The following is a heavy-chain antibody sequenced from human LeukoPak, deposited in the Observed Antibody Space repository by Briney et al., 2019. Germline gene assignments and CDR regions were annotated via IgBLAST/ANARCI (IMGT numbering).Heavy chain of an antibody. CDR2: ISYDGSNK. CDR3: ARDFRAGGVTSKAFDI. D-gene: IGHD3-16*01. V-gene: IGHV3-30*04. J-gene: IGHJ3*02. CDR1: GFTFSSYA. Sequence: GGSLRLSCAASGFTFSSYAMNWVRQAPGKGLEWVAVISYDGSNKYYADSVKGRFTISRDNSKNTLYLQMNSLRAEDTAVYYCARDFRAGGVTSKAFDIWGQGTMVTVSS.